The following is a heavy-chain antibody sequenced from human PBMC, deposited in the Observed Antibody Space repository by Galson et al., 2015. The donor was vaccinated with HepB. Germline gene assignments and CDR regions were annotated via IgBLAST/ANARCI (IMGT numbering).Heavy chain of an antibody. CDR3: ASYSDTWIQLVYTV. CDR2: ISGSGGST. Sequence: SLRLSCAASGFTFSSYAMSWVRQAPGKGLEWVSAISGSGGSTYYADSVKGRFTISRDNSKNTLYLQMNSLTAEDTAVYYCASYSDTWIQLVYTVWGQGTLVTVSS. J-gene: IGHJ4*02. V-gene: IGHV3-23*01. D-gene: IGHD5-18*01. CDR1: GFTFSSYA.